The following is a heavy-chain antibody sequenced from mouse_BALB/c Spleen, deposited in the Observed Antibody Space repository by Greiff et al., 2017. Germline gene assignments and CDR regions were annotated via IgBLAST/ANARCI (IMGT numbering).Heavy chain of an antibody. CDR1: GFTFSSYA. CDR3: ARGPYYGYVGSWFAY. Sequence: EVKLVESGGGLVKPGGSLKLSCAASGFTFSSYAMSWVRQTPEKRLEWVASISSGGSTYYPDSVKGRFTISRDNARNILYLQMSSLRSEDTAMYYCARGPYYGYVGSWFAYWGQGTLVTVSA. D-gene: IGHD1-2*01. CDR2: ISSGGST. V-gene: IGHV5-6-5*01. J-gene: IGHJ3*01.